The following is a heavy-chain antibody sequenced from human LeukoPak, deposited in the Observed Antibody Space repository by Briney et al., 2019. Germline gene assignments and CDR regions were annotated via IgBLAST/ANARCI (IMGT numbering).Heavy chain of an antibody. J-gene: IGHJ4*02. CDR3: AKGIRDSVWGSSLDC. CDR1: GFTFSSYA. V-gene: IGHV3-23*01. CDR2: ISSSGGTT. D-gene: IGHD3-16*01. Sequence: GGSLRLSCAASGFTFSSYARSWVRQAPGKGLELVSGISSSGGTTYYADSVKGRFTISRDNSKNTLFLQMKSLRVEDTAVFYCAKGIRDSVWGSSLDCWGQGTMVTVSS.